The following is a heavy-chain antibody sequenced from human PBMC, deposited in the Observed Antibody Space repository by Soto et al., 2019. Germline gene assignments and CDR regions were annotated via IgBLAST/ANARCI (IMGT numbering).Heavy chain of an antibody. Sequence: QVTLKESGPALVKPTETLTLTCTVSGFSLSNNGMGVSWIRQPPGRALEWLAHLFSNDDKSYSTSLRSRLTISEDTSKSEVVLTMTNIDPVDTATYYCERRNPTSYNILAGFRYAFDLWGQGTMVTVSA. CDR2: LFSNDDK. J-gene: IGHJ3*01. D-gene: IGHD3-9*01. CDR3: ERRNPTSYNILAGFRYAFDL. V-gene: IGHV2-26*01. CDR1: GFSLSNNGMG.